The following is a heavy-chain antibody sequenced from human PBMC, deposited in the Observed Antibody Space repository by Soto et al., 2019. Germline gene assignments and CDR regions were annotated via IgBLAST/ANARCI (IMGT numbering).Heavy chain of an antibody. Sequence: QVQVQESGPGLVKPSETLSLTCSVSGGSRSNFFWSWIRKTAGKGLEWMGRVYATGTSDYNPSLRSRIAMSVDISKKTFSLRLRSVTAADTGVYYCVRDGSKTLRDCFDPWGQGILVTVSS. V-gene: IGHV4-4*07. J-gene: IGHJ5*02. CDR2: VYATGTS. CDR3: VRDGSKTLRDCFDP. D-gene: IGHD4-17*01. CDR1: GGSRSNFF.